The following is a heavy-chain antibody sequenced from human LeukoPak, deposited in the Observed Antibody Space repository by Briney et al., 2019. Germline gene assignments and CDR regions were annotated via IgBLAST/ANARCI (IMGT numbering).Heavy chain of an antibody. CDR2: IYYSGST. V-gene: IGHV4-39*01. CDR3: ARGDLLVVTVSRPDTWFDP. CDR1: GGSISSSSYY. J-gene: IGHJ5*02. Sequence: SETLSLTCTVSGGSISSSSYYWGWIRQPPGKGLEWIGSIYYSGSTYYNPSLKSRVTLSVDASKNQFSLRLNSVTAADTALYYCARGDLLVVTVSRPDTWFDPWVQGTLVTVSS. D-gene: IGHD2-21*02.